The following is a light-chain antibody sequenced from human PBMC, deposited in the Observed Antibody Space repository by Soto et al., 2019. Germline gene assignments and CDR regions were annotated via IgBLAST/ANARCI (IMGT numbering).Light chain of an antibody. Sequence: EIVLTQSPGTLSLSPGERATLSCRASQTVTSSYLAWYQQKPGQAPGLLIYGASNRATGIPDRFSGSGSGTDFTLTISGLDPEDFAVYFCQQYATSPLTFGGGTKVEIK. CDR2: GAS. CDR3: QQYATSPLT. CDR1: QTVTSSY. V-gene: IGKV3-20*01. J-gene: IGKJ4*01.